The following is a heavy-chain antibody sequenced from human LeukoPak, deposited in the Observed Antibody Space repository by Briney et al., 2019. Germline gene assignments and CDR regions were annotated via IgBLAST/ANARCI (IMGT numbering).Heavy chain of an antibody. J-gene: IGHJ6*03. CDR1: GFTVSSNY. Sequence: GGSLRLSCAASGFTVSSNYMSWVRQAPGKGLEWVSVIYSGGSTYYADSVKGRFTISRDNSKNTLYLQMNSLRAADTAVYYCASDGSEVAATGYYYYYMDVWGKGTTVTVSS. V-gene: IGHV3-53*01. CDR2: IYSGGST. CDR3: ASDGSEVAATGYYYYYMDV. D-gene: IGHD5-12*01.